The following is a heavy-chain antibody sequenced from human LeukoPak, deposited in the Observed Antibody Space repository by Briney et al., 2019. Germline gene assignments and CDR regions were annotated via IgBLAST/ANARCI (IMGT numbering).Heavy chain of an antibody. Sequence: PGGSLRLSCAASGLTFSSYAMSWVRQAPGKGLEWVSAISGSGGSTYYADSVKGRFTISRDNSKNTLYLQMNSLRAEDTAVYYCAKLGYSSGWYFGGAFDIRGQGTMVTVSS. CDR3: AKLGYSSGWYFGGAFDI. V-gene: IGHV3-23*01. D-gene: IGHD6-19*01. CDR1: GLTFSSYA. J-gene: IGHJ3*02. CDR2: ISGSGGST.